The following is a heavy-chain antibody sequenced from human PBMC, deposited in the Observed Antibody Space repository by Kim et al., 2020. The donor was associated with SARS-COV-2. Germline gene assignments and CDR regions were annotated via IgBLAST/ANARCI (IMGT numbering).Heavy chain of an antibody. CDR3: ARSQKQRRLTYYYDSSGYGYFDY. V-gene: IGHV4-31*03. Sequence: SETLSLTCTVSGGSISSGGYYWSWIRQHPGKGLEWIGYIYYSGSTYYNPSLKSRVTISVDTSKNQFSLKLSSVTAADTAVYYCARSQKQRRLTYYYDSSGYGYFDYWGQGTLVTVSS. D-gene: IGHD3-22*01. CDR1: GGSISSGGYY. J-gene: IGHJ4*02. CDR2: IYYSGST.